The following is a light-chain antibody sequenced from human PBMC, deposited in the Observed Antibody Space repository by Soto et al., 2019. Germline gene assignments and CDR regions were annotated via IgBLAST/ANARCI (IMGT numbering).Light chain of an antibody. J-gene: IGLJ1*01. CDR3: NLFTDSSTYV. V-gene: IGLV2-18*01. Sequence: QSALTQPPSVSGSPGQSVTISCTGTSSDVGSYNRVSWYQQPPGTAPKLMIYEVNNRPSGVPDRFSGSKSGNTASLTISGLQAEDEADYYCNLFTDSSTYVFGTGTKATGL. CDR1: SSDVGSYNR. CDR2: EVN.